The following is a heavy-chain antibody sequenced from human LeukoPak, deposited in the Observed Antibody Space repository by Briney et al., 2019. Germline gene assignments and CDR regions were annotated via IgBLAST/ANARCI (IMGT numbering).Heavy chain of an antibody. V-gene: IGHV4-34*01. CDR2: INHSGST. J-gene: IGHJ5*02. CDR1: GGSFSAYF. D-gene: IGHD3-22*01. CDR3: ARQDYYDSSGHNWFDP. Sequence: PSETLCFTCAVYGGSFSAYFWSWIRQPPGKGLEWLGAINHSGSTNYNPSLKSRVTISVDTSKKQFSLRLSSVTAADTAVYYCARQDYYDSSGHNWFDPWGQGTLVTVSS.